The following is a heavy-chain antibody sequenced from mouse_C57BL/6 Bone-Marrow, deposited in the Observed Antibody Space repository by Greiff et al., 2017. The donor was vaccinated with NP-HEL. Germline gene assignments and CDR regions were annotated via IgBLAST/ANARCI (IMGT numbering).Heavy chain of an antibody. V-gene: IGHV1-39*01. CDR3: AGYGYYGSRGYFDC. J-gene: IGHJ2*01. CDR2: INPNYGTT. D-gene: IGHD1-1*01. CDR1: GYSFTDYN. Sequence: VQLQQSGPELVKPGASVKISCKASGYSFTDYNMNWVKQSNGKSLEWIGVINPNYGTTSYNQKFKGKATLTVDQSSSTAYMRLNSLTSEDSAVYYWAGYGYYGSRGYFDCWGQGTTLTVSS.